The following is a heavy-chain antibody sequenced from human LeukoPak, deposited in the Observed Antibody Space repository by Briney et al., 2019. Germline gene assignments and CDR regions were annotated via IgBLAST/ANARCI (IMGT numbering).Heavy chain of an antibody. CDR3: ATGGYIWGSSLNWFDS. J-gene: IGHJ5*01. V-gene: IGHV3-23*01. CDR1: GFTFSSYA. CDR2: ISGASTST. D-gene: IGHD3-16*01. Sequence: GGSLRLSCAASGFTFSSYAMSWVRQAPGKGLEWVSLISGASTSTYYADSVKGRFTISRENSKNTLYLQMNSLRAEDTAVYYCATGGYIWGSSLNWFDSWGQGTLVTVSS.